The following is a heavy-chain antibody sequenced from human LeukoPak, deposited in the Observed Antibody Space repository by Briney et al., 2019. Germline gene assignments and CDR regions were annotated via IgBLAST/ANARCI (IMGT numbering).Heavy chain of an antibody. CDR1: GVSISSSNSY. CDR3: ARDTYSLMDV. CDR2: IYHSGST. J-gene: IGHJ6*03. V-gene: IGHV4-39*07. Sequence: SETLSLTCTVSGVSISSSNSYWGWIRQPPGKGLEWIGSIYHSGSTYYNPSLKSRVTISVDTSKNQFSLKLSSVTAADTAVYYCARDTYSLMDVWGKGTTVTVSS. D-gene: IGHD4-11*01.